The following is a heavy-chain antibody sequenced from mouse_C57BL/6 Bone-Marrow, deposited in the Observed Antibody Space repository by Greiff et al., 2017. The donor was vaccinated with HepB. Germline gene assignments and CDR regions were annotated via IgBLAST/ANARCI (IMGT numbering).Heavy chain of an antibody. Sequence: EVQLQESGPGLVKPSQSLSLTCSVTGYSITSGYYWNWIRQFPGNKLEWMGYISYDGSNNYNPSLKNRISITRDTSKNQFFLKLNSVTTEDTATYYCARDPRGLYSNYGYAMDYWGQGTSVTVSS. D-gene: IGHD2-5*01. CDR1: GYSITSGYY. CDR3: ARDPRGLYSNYGYAMDY. J-gene: IGHJ4*01. CDR2: ISYDGSN. V-gene: IGHV3-6*01.